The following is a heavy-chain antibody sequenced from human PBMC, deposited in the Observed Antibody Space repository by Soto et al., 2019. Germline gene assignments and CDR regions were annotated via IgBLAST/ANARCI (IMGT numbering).Heavy chain of an antibody. Sequence: SETLSLTRAVDGGSFRGSYWCWIRQPPGKGLEWIGEINHSGSTNYNPSLKSRVTISVDTSKNQFSLKLSSVTAADTAVYYCASAIVVVVAATTEYNWFDPWGQGTLVT. D-gene: IGHD2-15*01. V-gene: IGHV4-34*01. CDR3: ASAIVVVVAATTEYNWFDP. J-gene: IGHJ5*02. CDR1: GGSFRGSY. CDR2: INHSGST.